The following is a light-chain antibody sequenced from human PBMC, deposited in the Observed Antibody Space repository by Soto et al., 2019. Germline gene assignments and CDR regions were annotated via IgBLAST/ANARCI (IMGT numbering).Light chain of an antibody. Sequence: VLTQSPATLSLSPGERATLSCRASENVRTFVDWYQQKPGQAPRLLIYGASNRATDIPARFSGSGSGTDFTLTISRLEPEDFAVYYCQHFGGTTFTFGQGTRLEIK. CDR2: GAS. CDR1: ENVRTF. V-gene: IGKV3-11*01. J-gene: IGKJ5*01. CDR3: QHFGGTTFT.